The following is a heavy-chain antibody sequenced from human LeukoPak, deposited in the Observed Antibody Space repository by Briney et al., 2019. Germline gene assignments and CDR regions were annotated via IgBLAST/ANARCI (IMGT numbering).Heavy chain of an antibody. V-gene: IGHV3-23*01. J-gene: IGHJ1*01. Sequence: GSLRLSCAASGFTFSSYAMSWVRQAPGKGLEWVSVISGSGGSTYYADSAKGRFTISRDNSKNTLYLQMNSLRAEDTAVYYCAKEIYGDSTGGRFQHWGQGTLVTVSS. CDR3: AKEIYGDSTGGRFQH. CDR2: ISGSGGST. CDR1: GFTFSSYA. D-gene: IGHD4-17*01.